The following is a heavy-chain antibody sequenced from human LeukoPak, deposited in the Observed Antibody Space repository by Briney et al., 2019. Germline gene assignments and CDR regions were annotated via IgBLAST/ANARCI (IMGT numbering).Heavy chain of an antibody. V-gene: IGHV4-59*08. Sequence: SETLSLTCSVSGGSTSSYYWSWIRQPPGKGLEWIGYIYYSGSSDFNPSLQSRVTISVDTSKNQFSLALSSVTAADTAVYYCARVSSGTYYYGMDVWGQGTTVIVSS. CDR2: IYYSGSS. CDR3: ARVSSGTYYYGMDV. CDR1: GGSTSSYY. D-gene: IGHD1-1*01. J-gene: IGHJ6*02.